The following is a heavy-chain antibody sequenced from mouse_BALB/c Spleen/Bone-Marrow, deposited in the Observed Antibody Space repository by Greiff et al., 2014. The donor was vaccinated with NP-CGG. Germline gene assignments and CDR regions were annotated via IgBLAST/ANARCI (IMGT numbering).Heavy chain of an antibody. V-gene: IGHV5-6-3*01. Sequence: EVQGVESGGGLVQPGGSLKLSCAASGFTFSNYGMSWVRQTPDKRLELVANINSNGGSTYYPDSLKGRLTISRDTAKNTLYLQMSSLKSEETAMYYCVRGNYGNYVDYFDFWGQGTTLTVSS. CDR3: VRGNYGNYVDYFDF. CDR1: GFTFSNYG. D-gene: IGHD2-1*01. CDR2: INSNGGST. J-gene: IGHJ2*01.